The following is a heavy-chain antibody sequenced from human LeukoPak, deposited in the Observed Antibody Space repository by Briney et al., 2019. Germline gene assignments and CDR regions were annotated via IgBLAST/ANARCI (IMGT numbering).Heavy chain of an antibody. CDR1: GFTFSNYA. J-gene: IGHJ6*03. V-gene: IGHV3-21*01. CDR2: ISSNSYI. Sequence: GGSLGLSCVASGFTFSNYAMTWVRQAPGKGLEWVSGISSNSYIHYADSVKGRFTVSRDNAENSLYLQMNSLRAEDTAVYYCARLPGYYYYYYYMDVWGKGTTVTVSS. CDR3: ARLPGYYYYYYYMDV.